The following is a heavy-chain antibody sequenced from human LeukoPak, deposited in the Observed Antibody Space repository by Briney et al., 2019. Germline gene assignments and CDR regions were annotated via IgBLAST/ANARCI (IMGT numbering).Heavy chain of an antibody. V-gene: IGHV3-30*03. Sequence: GRSLRLSCAASGFTFSSYGMNWVRQAPGKGLEWVAVISYDGSNKYYADSVKGRFTISRDNSKNTLYLQMNSLRAEDTAVYYCAAFGNADYWGQGTLVTVSS. CDR3: AAFGNADY. D-gene: IGHD4-23*01. J-gene: IGHJ4*02. CDR2: ISYDGSNK. CDR1: GFTFSSYG.